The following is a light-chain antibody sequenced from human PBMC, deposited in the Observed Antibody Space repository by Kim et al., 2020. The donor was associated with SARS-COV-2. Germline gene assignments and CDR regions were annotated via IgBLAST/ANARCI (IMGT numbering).Light chain of an antibody. CDR3: QAWDSSTYV. Sequence: VSPGQTASITCSGDKLGDKYACWYQQNPGQSPVLVIYQDSKRPSGIPERFSGSNSGNTATLTISGTQAMDEADYYCQAWDSSTYVFGTGTKVTVL. V-gene: IGLV3-1*01. J-gene: IGLJ1*01. CDR2: QDS. CDR1: KLGDKY.